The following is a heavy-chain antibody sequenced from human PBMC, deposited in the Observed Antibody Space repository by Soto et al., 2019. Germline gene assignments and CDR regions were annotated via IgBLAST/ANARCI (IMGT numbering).Heavy chain of an antibody. J-gene: IGHJ4*02. V-gene: IGHV3-23*01. CDR2: ISNSGDSA. Sequence: GGSLRLSCAAFGFTFSDNGMTWVRQAPGKGLEWVSAISNSGDSAYYADSVKGRFTISRDNAKNTLYLHMNSLRAEDTAVYYCFGGWNQGFDYWGQGVLVTVSS. CDR3: FGGWNQGFDY. CDR1: GFTFSDNG. D-gene: IGHD6-19*01.